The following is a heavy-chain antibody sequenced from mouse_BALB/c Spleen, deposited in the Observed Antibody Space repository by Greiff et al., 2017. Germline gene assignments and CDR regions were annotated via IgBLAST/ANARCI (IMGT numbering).Heavy chain of an antibody. CDR1: GDSITSGY. CDR2: ISYSGST. CDR3: ARYRYYGSSYVGDYFDY. Sequence: VQLKESGPSLVKPSQTLSLTCSVTGDSITSGYWNWIRKFPGNKLEYMGYISYSGSTYYNPSLKSRISITRDTSKNQYYLQLNSVTTEDTATYYCARYRYYGSSYVGDYFDYWGQGTTLTVSS. V-gene: IGHV3-8*02. J-gene: IGHJ2*01. D-gene: IGHD1-1*01.